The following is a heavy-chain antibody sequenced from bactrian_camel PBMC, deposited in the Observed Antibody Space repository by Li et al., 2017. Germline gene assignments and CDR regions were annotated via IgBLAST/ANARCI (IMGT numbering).Heavy chain of an antibody. J-gene: IGHJ4*01. CDR3: AADQLYGTCRDVLDFPA. D-gene: IGHD7*01. Sequence: VQLVESGGGSVQAGGSLRLACAVSGYTVSNSCMGWFRQGPGKEREGVAAIDSDGSTTYADSVKGRFTISVDDAKNGLYLQMNSLKPEDTAMYYCAADQLYGTCRDVLDFPARGQGTQVTVS. V-gene: IGHV3S53*01. CDR2: IDSDGST. CDR1: GYTVSNSC.